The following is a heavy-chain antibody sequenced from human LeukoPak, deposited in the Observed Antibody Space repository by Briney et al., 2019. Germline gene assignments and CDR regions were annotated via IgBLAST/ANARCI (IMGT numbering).Heavy chain of an antibody. D-gene: IGHD3-16*02. J-gene: IGHJ5*02. CDR1: GGSISSYY. CDR3: ARVLSRPNNWFDP. V-gene: IGHV4-59*01. CDR2: IYYSGST. Sequence: PSETLSLTCTVSGGSISSYYWSWIRQPPGKGLEWIGYIYYSGSTNYNPSLKSRVTISVDTSKNQFSLKLSSVTAADTAVYYCARVLSRPNNWFDPWGQGTLVTVSS.